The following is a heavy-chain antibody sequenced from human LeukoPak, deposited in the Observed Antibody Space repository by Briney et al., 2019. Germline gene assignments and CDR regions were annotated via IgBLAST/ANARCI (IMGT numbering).Heavy chain of an antibody. V-gene: IGHV4-34*01. Sequence: SETLSLTCAVYGGSFSGYYWSWIRQPPGKGLEWIGEISHSGSTNYNPSLKSRVTISVDTSKNQFSLKLSSVTAADTAVYYCARDRHDILTGAQYGMDVWGQGTTVTVSS. J-gene: IGHJ6*02. CDR2: ISHSGST. CDR1: GGSFSGYY. CDR3: ARDRHDILTGAQYGMDV. D-gene: IGHD3-9*01.